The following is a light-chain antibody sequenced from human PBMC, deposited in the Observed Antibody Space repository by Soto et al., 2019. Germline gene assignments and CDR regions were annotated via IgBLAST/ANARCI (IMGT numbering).Light chain of an antibody. CDR2: GNS. CDR1: SSNIGAGYD. CDR3: QSYDSSLRGLYF. J-gene: IGLJ1*01. V-gene: IGLV1-40*01. Sequence: QSVLTQPPSVSGAPGQRVTISCTGSSSNIGAGYDVHWYQQLPGTAPKLLIYGNSNRPSGVPDRFSGSKSGTSASLAITGLQGEDEADYYSQSYDSSLRGLYFLGPGTKAPAL.